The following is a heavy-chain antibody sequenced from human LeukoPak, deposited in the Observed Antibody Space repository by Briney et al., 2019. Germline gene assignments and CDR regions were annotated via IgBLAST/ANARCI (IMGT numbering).Heavy chain of an antibody. V-gene: IGHV1-8*02. CDR2: MNPNSGNT. CDR3: ASETWEHAFDI. J-gene: IGHJ3*02. CDR1: GGTFSSYA. D-gene: IGHD1-26*01. Sequence: GASVKVSCKASGGTFSSYAISWVRQATGQGLEWMGWMNPNSGNTGYAQKFQGRVTMTRNTSISTAYMELSSLRSEDTAVYYCASETWEHAFDIWGQGTMVTVSS.